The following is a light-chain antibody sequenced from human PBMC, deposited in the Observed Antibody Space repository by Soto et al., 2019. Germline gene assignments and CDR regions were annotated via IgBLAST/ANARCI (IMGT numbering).Light chain of an antibody. CDR1: SSDVGGYNR. Sequence: QSALTQPASVTGSPGQSITISCTGTSSDVGGYNRVSWYQQYPGTAPKLMIYEVTNRPSGVSDRFSGSKSGNTASLTISGLQPEDEADYYCSSYTIRSSWVFGGGTKVTVL. CDR3: SSYTIRSSWV. V-gene: IGLV2-14*01. J-gene: IGLJ3*02. CDR2: EVT.